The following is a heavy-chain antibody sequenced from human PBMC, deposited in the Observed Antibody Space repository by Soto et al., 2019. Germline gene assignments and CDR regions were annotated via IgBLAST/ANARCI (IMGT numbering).Heavy chain of an antibody. CDR1: GGTFSSYA. CDR3: ARGGYYDYVWGSYRTPRMDV. D-gene: IGHD3-16*02. Sequence: GASVKVSCKASGGTFSSYAISWVRQAPGQGLEWMGGIIPIFGTANYAQKFQGRVTITADESTSTAYMELSSLRSEDTAVYYCARGGYYDYVWGSYRTPRMDVWGQGTTVTVSS. V-gene: IGHV1-69*13. CDR2: IIPIFGTA. J-gene: IGHJ6*02.